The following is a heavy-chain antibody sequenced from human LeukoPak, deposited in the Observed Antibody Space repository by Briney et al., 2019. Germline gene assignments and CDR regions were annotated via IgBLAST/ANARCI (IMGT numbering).Heavy chain of an antibody. CDR2: LHYDGIKK. J-gene: IGHJ4*02. Sequence: GGSLRLSCAASGFTVSSNYMNWVRQAPGKGLEWVASLHYDGIKKYYAASVKGRFTISRDSSKNTLVLQMNTLRVEDTALYYCAKLHGDFLPAHYWGQGTLVTVSS. D-gene: IGHD4-17*01. CDR1: GFTVSSNY. V-gene: IGHV3-30*02. CDR3: AKLHGDFLPAHY.